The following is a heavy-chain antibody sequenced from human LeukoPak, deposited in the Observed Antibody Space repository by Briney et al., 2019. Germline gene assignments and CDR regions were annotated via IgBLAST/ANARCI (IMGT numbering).Heavy chain of an antibody. D-gene: IGHD3-3*01. CDR2: ILPIIHIP. V-gene: IGHV1-69*04. CDR3: ARETEDDSVFGVVFGPLDY. J-gene: IGHJ4*02. Sequence: SVKVSCKASGGTFGTYTISWVRQAPGQGLEWMGRILPIIHIPDYAQKFQDRVTITADTSTNTAYMELGSLRSEDTAVYYCARETEDDSVFGVVFGPLDYWGQGTLVTVSS. CDR1: GGTFGTYT.